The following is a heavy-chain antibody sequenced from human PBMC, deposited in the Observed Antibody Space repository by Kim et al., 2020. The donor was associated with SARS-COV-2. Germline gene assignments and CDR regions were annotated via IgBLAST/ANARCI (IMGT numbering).Heavy chain of an antibody. CDR2: IYYSGST. CDR1: GGSISSSSYY. V-gene: IGHV4-39*07. D-gene: IGHD6-19*01. Sequence: SETLSLTCTVSGGSISSSSYYWGWIRQPPGKGLEWIGSIYYSGSTYYNPSLKSRVTISVDTSKNQFSLKLSSVTAADTAVYYCARDRVAVAGISPRPFDPWGQGTLVTVSS. J-gene: IGHJ5*02. CDR3: ARDRVAVAGISPRPFDP.